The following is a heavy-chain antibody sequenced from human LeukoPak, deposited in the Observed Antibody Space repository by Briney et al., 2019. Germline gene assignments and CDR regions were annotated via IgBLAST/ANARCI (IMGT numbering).Heavy chain of an antibody. V-gene: IGHV4-39*01. D-gene: IGHD3/OR15-3a*01. J-gene: IGHJ4*02. CDR2: IYYTGNT. CDR3: ARQTGSGLFTLP. Sequence: SETLSLTCTVSGGPISSSSYYWGWIRQPPGKGLEWIGSIYYTGNTYYNASLKSRVTISIDTSNNQISLRLISVTATDTAMYYCARQTGSGLFTLPGGQGTLVTVSS. CDR1: GGPISSSSYY.